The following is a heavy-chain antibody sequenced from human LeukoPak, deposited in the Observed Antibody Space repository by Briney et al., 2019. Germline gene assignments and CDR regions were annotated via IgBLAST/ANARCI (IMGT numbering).Heavy chain of an antibody. CDR1: GLTFSRSW. CDR2: IKEDGTDK. Sequence: GGSLRLSCAVSGLTFSRSWMSWVRQAPGKGLEWVANIKEDGTDKYYVDSVRGRFTISRDNAKNLLYLQMNNLGAEDTAVYYCAKYYYGPWGQGTLVTVSS. D-gene: IGHD3-10*01. J-gene: IGHJ5*02. V-gene: IGHV3-7*03. CDR3: AKYYYGP.